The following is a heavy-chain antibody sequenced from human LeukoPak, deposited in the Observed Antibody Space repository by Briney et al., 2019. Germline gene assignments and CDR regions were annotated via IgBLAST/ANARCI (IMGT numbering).Heavy chain of an antibody. CDR1: GFTFTRHW. D-gene: IGHD2-21*02. J-gene: IGHJ4*02. V-gene: IGHV3-7*01. Sequence: PGGSLRLSCVASGFTFTRHWMSWVRQAPGRGLEWVANIKEDGSVKNYVDSVKGRFTISRDNARNSVSLQMNGLRAEDTAMYYCGRDIVGGGDDYWGQGTLVTVSS. CDR2: IKEDGSVK. CDR3: GRDIVGGGDDY.